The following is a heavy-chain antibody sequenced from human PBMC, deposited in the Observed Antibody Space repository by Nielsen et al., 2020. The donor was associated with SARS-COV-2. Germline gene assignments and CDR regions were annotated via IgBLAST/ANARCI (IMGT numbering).Heavy chain of an antibody. CDR2: IYWNDDK. CDR1: GFSLSTSGVG. Sequence: SGPTLVKPTQTLTLTCTFSGFSLSTSGVGVGWIRQPPGKALEWLALIYWNDDKRYSPSLKSRLTITKDTSKNQVVLTMTNMDPVDTATYYCAHRQDAYNWNYYYYGMDVWGQGTTVTVSS. D-gene: IGHD1-20*01. J-gene: IGHJ6*02. V-gene: IGHV2-5*01. CDR3: AHRQDAYNWNYYYYGMDV.